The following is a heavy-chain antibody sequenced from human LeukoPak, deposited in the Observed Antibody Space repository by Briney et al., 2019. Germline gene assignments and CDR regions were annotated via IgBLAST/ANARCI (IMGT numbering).Heavy chain of an antibody. V-gene: IGHV4-34*01. CDR3: ARGNRRRSESPRGDY. D-gene: IGHD1-14*01. CDR2: INHSGST. J-gene: IGHJ4*02. CDR1: GGSFSGYY. Sequence: PSETLSLTCAVYGGSFSGYYWSWIRQPPGKGLEWIGEINHSGSTNYNPSLKSRVTISVDTSKNQFSLKLSSVTAADTAVYYCARGNRRRSESPRGDYWGQGTLVTVSS.